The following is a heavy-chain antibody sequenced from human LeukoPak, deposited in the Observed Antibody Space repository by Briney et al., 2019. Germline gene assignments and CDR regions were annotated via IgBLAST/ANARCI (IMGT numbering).Heavy chain of an antibody. J-gene: IGHJ6*02. V-gene: IGHV3-23*01. D-gene: IGHD6-6*01. Sequence: GGSLRLSCAASGFTFSSYAMSWVRQAPGKGLEWVSAISGSGGSTYYADSVKGRFTISRDNSKNTLYLQMNSLRAEDTAVYYCAKDIGSYSSSPYYYYYYGLDAWGQGTTVTVSS. CDR2: ISGSGGST. CDR1: GFTFSSYA. CDR3: AKDIGSYSSSPYYYYYYGLDA.